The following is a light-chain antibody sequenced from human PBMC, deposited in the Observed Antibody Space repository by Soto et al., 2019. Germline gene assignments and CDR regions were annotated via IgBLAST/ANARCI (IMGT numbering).Light chain of an antibody. J-gene: IGKJ4*01. CDR3: QKYDSAPLT. CDR2: GAS. CDR1: QGFSNS. Sequence: DIQMTQSPSSLTASIGDRVTISCRASQGFSNSLAWYQQKPGKVPTLLIYGASILQSGVPSRFSGSGSGTEFTLTISCLQPEDVATYFCQKYDSAPLTFGGGTKGEIK. V-gene: IGKV1-27*01.